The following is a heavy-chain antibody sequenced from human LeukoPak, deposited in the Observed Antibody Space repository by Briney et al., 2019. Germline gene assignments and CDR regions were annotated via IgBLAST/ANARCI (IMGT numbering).Heavy chain of an antibody. J-gene: IGHJ6*03. CDR3: ARGGYCSSTSCYYYYYMDV. Sequence: SETLSLTCTVSGGSISSSSYYWGWISQPPGKGLEWIGSIYYSGSTYYNPSLKSRVTISVDTSKSQFSLRLSSVTAADTAVYYCARGGYCSSTSCYYYYYMDVWGKGTTVTVSS. CDR2: IYYSGST. D-gene: IGHD2-2*01. V-gene: IGHV4-39*01. CDR1: GGSISSSSYY.